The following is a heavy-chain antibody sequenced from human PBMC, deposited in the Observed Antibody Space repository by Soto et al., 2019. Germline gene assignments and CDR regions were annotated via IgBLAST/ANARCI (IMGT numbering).Heavy chain of an antibody. V-gene: IGHV3-30*18. J-gene: IGHJ6*02. Sequence: QVQLVQSGGGVVQPGKSLRLSCAASGFTFSSYGMHWVRQAPGKGLEWVAVVSYDASEKNYADSVKGRFTISRDNFRNTMYLQMNSLSAEDTAVYYCAKDWLDGYASAWYGPHHYGLDVWGQGTTVAVSS. CDR2: VSYDASEK. D-gene: IGHD6-19*01. CDR3: AKDWLDGYASAWYGPHHYGLDV. CDR1: GFTFSSYG.